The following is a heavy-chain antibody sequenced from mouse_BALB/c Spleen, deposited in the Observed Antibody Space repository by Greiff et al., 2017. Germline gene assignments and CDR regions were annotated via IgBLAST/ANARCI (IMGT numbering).Heavy chain of an antibody. V-gene: IGHV1S81*02. J-gene: IGHJ4*01. CDR1: GYTFTSYY. CDR2: INPSNGGT. Sequence: QVQLKQPGAELVKPGASVKLSCKASGYTFTSYYMYWVKQRPGQGLEWIGGINPSNGGTNFNEKFKSKATLTEDKSSSTAYMQLSSLTSEDSAVYYCTRRRLQGAIDYWGQGTSVTVSS. CDR3: TRRRLQGAIDY. D-gene: IGHD2-13*01.